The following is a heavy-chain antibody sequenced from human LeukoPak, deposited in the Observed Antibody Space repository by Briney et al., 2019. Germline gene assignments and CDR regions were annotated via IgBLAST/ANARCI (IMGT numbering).Heavy chain of an antibody. J-gene: IGHJ5*02. D-gene: IGHD1-26*01. Sequence: GASVKVSCKASGYTFTGYYMHWVRQAPGQGLEWMGWINPNSGGTNYAQKFQGRVTMTRDTSISTAYMELSRLGSDDTAVYYCARDAALIVGATTLNWFDPWGQGTLVTVSS. CDR2: INPNSGGT. CDR3: ARDAALIVGATTLNWFDP. V-gene: IGHV1-2*02. CDR1: GYTFTGYY.